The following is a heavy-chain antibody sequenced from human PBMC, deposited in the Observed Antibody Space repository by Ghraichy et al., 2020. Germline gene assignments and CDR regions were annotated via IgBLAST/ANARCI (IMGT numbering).Heavy chain of an antibody. CDR1: GFTFSGYS. V-gene: IGHV3-48*02. CDR2: ISSSSRTT. CDR3: ARKYYYDLDLDY. Sequence: GESLNISCVASGFTFSGYSMNWVRQAPGKGLEWILYISSSSRTTYYADSVKGRFTISRDNAKNSLYLQMNSLRDEDTAVYYCARKYYYDLDLDYWGQGTLVTVSS. J-gene: IGHJ4*02. D-gene: IGHD3-22*01.